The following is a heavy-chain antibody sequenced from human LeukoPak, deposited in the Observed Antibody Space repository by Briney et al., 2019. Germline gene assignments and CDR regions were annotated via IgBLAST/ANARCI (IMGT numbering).Heavy chain of an antibody. J-gene: IGHJ4*02. D-gene: IGHD6-19*01. CDR1: GYNFTSYW. CDR2: IDPSDSYT. Sequence: GESLKISCKGSGYNFTSYWISWGRQLPGKGVEGRGRIDPSDSYTNYSPSFQGHVTISADKSISTAYLQWSSLKASDTAMYYCARPSSGWYVLDYWGQGTLVTVSS. CDR3: ARPSSGWYVLDY. V-gene: IGHV5-10-1*01.